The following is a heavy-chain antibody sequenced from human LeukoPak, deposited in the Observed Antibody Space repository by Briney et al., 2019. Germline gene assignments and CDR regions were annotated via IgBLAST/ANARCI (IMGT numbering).Heavy chain of an antibody. J-gene: IGHJ6*03. CDR2: IYYSGST. CDR3: ARREGYYYYYMDV. Sequence: PSETLSLTCTVSGGSISSYYWSWIRQPPGKGLEWIGYIYYSGSTNYNPSLKSRVTISVDTSKNQFSLKLSSVTAADTAVYYCARREGYYYYYMDVWGKGTTVTISS. V-gene: IGHV4-59*08. CDR1: GGSISSYY.